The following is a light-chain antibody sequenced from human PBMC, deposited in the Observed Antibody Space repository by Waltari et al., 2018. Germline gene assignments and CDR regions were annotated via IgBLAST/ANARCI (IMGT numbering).Light chain of an antibody. CDR2: KAS. V-gene: IGKV1-5*03. CDR1: KSISSW. CDR3: QQYNSYPWT. J-gene: IGKJ1*01. Sequence: DIQMTQSPSTLSASVGDRVTITCRTSKSISSWLAWYQQKPGKAHKILIYKASILESGVPSRFSGSGSGTEFTLIISSLHPDDFATYYCQQYNSYPWTFGQGTKVEIK.